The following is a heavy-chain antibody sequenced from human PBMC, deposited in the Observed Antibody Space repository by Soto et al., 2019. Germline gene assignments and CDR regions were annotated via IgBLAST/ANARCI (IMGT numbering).Heavy chain of an antibody. D-gene: IGHD6-13*01. CDR1: GFTFSSYA. V-gene: IGHV3-23*01. CDR2: ISGSGGST. J-gene: IGHJ4*02. Sequence: PGGSLRLSCAASGFTFSSYAMSWVRQAPGRGLEWVSAISGSGGSTYYADSVKGRFTISRDNSKNTLYLQMNSLRAEDTAIYYCAKRDQWQHQPFRWGQGTLVTVSS. CDR3: AKRDQWQHQPFR.